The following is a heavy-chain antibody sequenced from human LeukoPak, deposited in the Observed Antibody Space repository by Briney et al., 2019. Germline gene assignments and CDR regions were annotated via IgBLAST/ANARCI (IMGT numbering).Heavy chain of an antibody. CDR1: GGSISSSSYY. V-gene: IGHV4-39*01. D-gene: IGHD2-8*02. CDR2: IYYSGST. CDR3: ARLYWEEPDY. Sequence: SETLSLTCTVPGGSISSSSYYWGWIRQPPGKGLEWIGNIYYSGSTYYNPSLKSRVTISVDTSKNQFSLRLSSVTAADTAVYYCARLYWEEPDYWGQGTLVTVSS. J-gene: IGHJ4*02.